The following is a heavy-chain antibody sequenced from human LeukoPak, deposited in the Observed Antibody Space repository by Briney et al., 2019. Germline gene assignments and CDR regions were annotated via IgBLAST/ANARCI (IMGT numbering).Heavy chain of an antibody. CDR3: ARHFIGTTGYYYYYMDV. CDR1: GGSISSSSYY. CDR2: IYYSGST. V-gene: IGHV4-39*01. D-gene: IGHD1-1*01. Sequence: SETLSLTCTVSGGSISSSSYYWGWIRQPPGKGLEWIGSIYYSGSTYYNPSLKSRVTISVDTSKNQFSLRLSSVTAADTAVYYCARHFIGTTGYYYYYMDVWGKGTTVTVSS. J-gene: IGHJ6*03.